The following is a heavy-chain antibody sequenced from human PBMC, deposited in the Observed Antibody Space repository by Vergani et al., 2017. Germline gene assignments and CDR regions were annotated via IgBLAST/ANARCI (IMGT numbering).Heavy chain of an antibody. Sequence: VQLVESGGGVVQPGRSLRLSCAASGFTFSSNGMHWVRKAPGKGLEWVANIKQDGSEKYYVDSVKGRFTISRDNAKNSVYLQMNSLRAEDTAVYYCARERKQWLTNAYDAFDIWGQGTMVTVSS. CDR2: IKQDGSEK. CDR1: GFTFSSNG. CDR3: ARERKQWLTNAYDAFDI. D-gene: IGHD6-19*01. J-gene: IGHJ3*02. V-gene: IGHV3-7*03.